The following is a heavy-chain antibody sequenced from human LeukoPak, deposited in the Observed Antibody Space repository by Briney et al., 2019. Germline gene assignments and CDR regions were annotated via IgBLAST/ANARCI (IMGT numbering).Heavy chain of an antibody. Sequence: ASVKVSCKASGGTFSSYAISRVRQAPGQGLEWMGRIIPILGIANYAQKFQGRVTITADKSTSTAYMELSSLRSEDTAVYYCARDINYDSSGYYSGLYYFDYWGQGTLVTVSS. CDR3: ARDINYDSSGYYSGLYYFDY. CDR1: GGTFSSYA. D-gene: IGHD3-22*01. CDR2: IIPILGIA. V-gene: IGHV1-69*04. J-gene: IGHJ4*02.